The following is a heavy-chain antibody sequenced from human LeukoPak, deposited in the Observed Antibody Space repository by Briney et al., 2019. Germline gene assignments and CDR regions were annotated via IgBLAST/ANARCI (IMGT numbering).Heavy chain of an antibody. CDR3: AISYYGSGSFNGLDAFDI. V-gene: IGHV1-2*04. J-gene: IGHJ3*02. CDR2: MNPNSGGT. Sequence: ASVKVSCKASGYTFTGYYMHWVRQAPGQGLEWMGWMNPNSGGTNYAQKFQGWVTMTRDTSISTAYMELSRLRSDDTAVYYCAISYYGSGSFNGLDAFDIWGQGTMVTVSS. D-gene: IGHD3-10*01. CDR1: GYTFTGYY.